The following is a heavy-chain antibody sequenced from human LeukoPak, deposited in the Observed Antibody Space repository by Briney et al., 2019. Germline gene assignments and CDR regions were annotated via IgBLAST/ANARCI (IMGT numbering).Heavy chain of an antibody. V-gene: IGHV3-74*01. D-gene: IGHD3-22*01. CDR2: INSDGSST. Sequence: GGSLRLSYAASGFTFSSYWMHWVRQAPGKGLVWVSRINSDGSSTSYADSVKGRFTISRDNAKNTLYLQMNSLRAEDTAVYYCARVGHYYDSSGYYYKIFDYWGQGTLVTVSS. CDR1: GFTFSSYW. CDR3: ARVGHYYDSSGYYYKIFDY. J-gene: IGHJ4*02.